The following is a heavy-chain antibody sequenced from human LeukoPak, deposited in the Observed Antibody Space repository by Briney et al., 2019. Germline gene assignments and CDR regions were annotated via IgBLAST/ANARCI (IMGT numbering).Heavy chain of an antibody. V-gene: IGHV3-7*01. Sequence: ETLSLTCTVSGGSISSYYWSWIRQPPGKGLEWVANIKQDGGDQYYVDSVKGRFTVSRDNARNSLYLQMNYLRAEDTAVYYCVRVAFRGMDVWGQGTTVTVSS. J-gene: IGHJ6*02. CDR2: IKQDGGDQ. D-gene: IGHD3-16*01. CDR1: GGSISSYY. CDR3: VRVAFRGMDV.